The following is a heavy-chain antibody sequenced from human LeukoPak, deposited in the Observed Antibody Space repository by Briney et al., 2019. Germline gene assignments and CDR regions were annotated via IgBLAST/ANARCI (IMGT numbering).Heavy chain of an antibody. Sequence: GGSLRLSCAASGFTFDDYAMHWVRQAPGKGLEWVSGISWNSGSIGYADSVKGRFTISRDNSKNTLYLQMNSLRAEDTAVYFCARGGHCSTTSCSNYDGMDVWGQGTTVTVSS. V-gene: IGHV3-9*01. CDR2: ISWNSGSI. CDR3: ARGGHCSTTSCSNYDGMDV. D-gene: IGHD2-2*01. J-gene: IGHJ6*02. CDR1: GFTFDDYA.